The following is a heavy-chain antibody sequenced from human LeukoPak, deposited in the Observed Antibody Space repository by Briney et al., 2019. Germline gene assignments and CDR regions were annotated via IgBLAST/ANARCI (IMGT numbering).Heavy chain of an antibody. CDR1: GYSISSSNW. V-gene: IGHV4-28*01. J-gene: IGHJ3*02. D-gene: IGHD3-22*01. CDR3: ARTYYYDSSGYYFPGAFDI. CDR2: IYYSGST. Sequence: PSDTLSLTCAVSGYSISSSNWWGWIRQPPGKGLEWIGYIYYSGSTCYNPSLKSRVTMSVDTSKNQFSLKLSSVTAVDTAVYYCARTYYYDSSGYYFPGAFDIWGQGTMVTVSS.